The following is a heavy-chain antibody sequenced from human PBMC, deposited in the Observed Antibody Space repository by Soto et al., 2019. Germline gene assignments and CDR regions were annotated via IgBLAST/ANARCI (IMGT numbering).Heavy chain of an antibody. CDR1: GFTFSSFA. Sequence: GGSLRLSCAASGFTFSSFAMSWVRQAPGKGLEWVSAIGGSGGRTYYADSVKGRFTISRDNSKNTLYLQMNSLRAEDSAVYSCAKSFGDYAFDYWGQGTLVNVSS. CDR3: AKSFGDYAFDY. D-gene: IGHD4-17*01. V-gene: IGHV3-23*01. CDR2: IGGSGGRT. J-gene: IGHJ4*02.